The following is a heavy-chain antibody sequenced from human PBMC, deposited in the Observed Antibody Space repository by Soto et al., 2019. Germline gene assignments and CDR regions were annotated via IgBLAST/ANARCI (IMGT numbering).Heavy chain of an antibody. CDR1: GFTVSNYY. CDR2: IYSAGPT. V-gene: IGHV3-53*01. Sequence: LRLSCAASGFTVSNYYMSWVRQAPGRGLQWVSVIYSAGPTYYADSVKGRFSISRDESKNTLYFKMDNLRAEDTALYYCARWRNDCSYTSCYHFDYWGQGTLVTVSS. J-gene: IGHJ4*02. D-gene: IGHD2-2*01. CDR3: ARWRNDCSYTSCYHFDY.